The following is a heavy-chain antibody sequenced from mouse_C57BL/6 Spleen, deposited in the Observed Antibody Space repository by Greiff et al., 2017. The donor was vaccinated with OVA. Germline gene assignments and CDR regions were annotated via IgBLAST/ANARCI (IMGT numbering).Heavy chain of an antibody. Sequence: VQLQQPGAELVKPGASVKMSCKASGYTFTSYWITWVKQRPGQGLEWIGDIYPGSGSTNYNEKFKSKATLTVDTSSSTAYMQLSSLTSEDSAVYYCARWGNYGSSRLFAYWGQGTLVTVSA. CDR1: GYTFTSYW. CDR2: IYPGSGST. D-gene: IGHD1-1*01. V-gene: IGHV1-55*01. J-gene: IGHJ3*01. CDR3: ARWGNYGSSRLFAY.